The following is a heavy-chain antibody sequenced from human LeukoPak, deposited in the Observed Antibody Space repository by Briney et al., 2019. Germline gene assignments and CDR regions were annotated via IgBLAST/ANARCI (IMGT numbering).Heavy chain of an antibody. J-gene: IGHJ5*02. V-gene: IGHV3-7*01. D-gene: IGHD2-2*01. CDR2: IKQDGSEK. CDR1: GFTFSSYW. Sequence: GGSLRLSCAASGFTFSSYWMSWVRQAPGKGREWVANIKQDGSEKYYVDSVKGRFTISRDNAKNSLYLQMNSLRAEDTAVYYCARDTDCSSTSCYPFWFDPWGQGTLVTVSS. CDR3: ARDTDCSSTSCYPFWFDP.